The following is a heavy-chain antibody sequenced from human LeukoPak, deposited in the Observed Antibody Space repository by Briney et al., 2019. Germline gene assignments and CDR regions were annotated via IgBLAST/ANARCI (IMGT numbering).Heavy chain of an antibody. V-gene: IGHV6-1*01. D-gene: IGHD1-26*01. J-gene: IGHJ3*02. CDR3: AREAGRAFDI. Sequence: SQTLSLTCAISGDSVSSNSAAWNWIRHSPSRGLERLGSTYYRSKWYIDYAESVKSRITINPDTSKNQFSLQLNSVSPDDTAVYYCAREAGRAFDIWGQGTMLTVSS. CDR1: GDSVSSNSAA. CDR2: TYYRSKWYI.